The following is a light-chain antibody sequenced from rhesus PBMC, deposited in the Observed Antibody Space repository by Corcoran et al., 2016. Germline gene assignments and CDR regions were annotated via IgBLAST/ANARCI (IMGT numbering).Light chain of an antibody. CDR1: QSISSW. CDR3: LQYSSSTWT. J-gene: IGKJ1*01. CDR2: KAS. Sequence: DIQMTQSPSSLSASVGDTVTITCRASQSISSWVDWYQQNPGKAPKLLIYKASSLKSGVPSRFSGGGTGTDFTLTISSLQPVYFATSYGLQYSSSTWTFGQGTKVEIK. V-gene: IGKV1-22*01.